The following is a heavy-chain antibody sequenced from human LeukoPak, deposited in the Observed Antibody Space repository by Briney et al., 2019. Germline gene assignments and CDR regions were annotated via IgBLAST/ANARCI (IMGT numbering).Heavy chain of an antibody. J-gene: IGHJ5*02. D-gene: IGHD6-19*01. Sequence: GGSLRLSCAASGFTFSSYWMSWVRQAPGKGLEWVSAISGSGGSTYYADSVKGRFTISRDNSKNTLYLQMNSLRAEDTAVYYCAKMLAVAGTSGWFDPWGQGTLVTVSS. CDR1: GFTFSSYW. CDR3: AKMLAVAGTSGWFDP. CDR2: ISGSGGST. V-gene: IGHV3-23*01.